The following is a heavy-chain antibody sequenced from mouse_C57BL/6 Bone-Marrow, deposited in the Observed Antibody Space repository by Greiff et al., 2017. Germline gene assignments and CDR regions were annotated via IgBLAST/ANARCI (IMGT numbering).Heavy chain of an antibody. Sequence: VKVVESGAELARPGASVKMSCKASGYTFTSYTMHWVKQRPGQGLEWIGYINPSSGYTKYNQKFKDKATLTADKSSSTAYMQLSSLTSEVSAVYYCATIYDGYSYYAMDYWGQGTSVTVSS. CDR1: GYTFTSYT. V-gene: IGHV1-4*01. CDR3: ATIYDGYSYYAMDY. J-gene: IGHJ4*01. D-gene: IGHD2-3*01. CDR2: INPSSGYT.